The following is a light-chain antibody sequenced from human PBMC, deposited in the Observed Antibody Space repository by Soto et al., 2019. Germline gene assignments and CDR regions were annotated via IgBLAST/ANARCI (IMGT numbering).Light chain of an antibody. CDR2: AAS. J-gene: IGKJ3*01. CDR3: QQSYSTPIT. CDR1: QSISSY. Sequence: DLQMTQSPSSLSASVGDRVTITCRASQSISSYLNWYQQKPGKAPKLLIYAASSLQSGVLSRFSGSGSGTDFTLTISSLQPEDFATYYCQQSYSTPITFCPGTKVDIK. V-gene: IGKV1-39*01.